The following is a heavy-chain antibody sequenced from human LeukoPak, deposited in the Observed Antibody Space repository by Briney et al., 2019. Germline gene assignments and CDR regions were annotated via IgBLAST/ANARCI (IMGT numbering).Heavy chain of an antibody. D-gene: IGHD4-17*01. J-gene: IGHJ5*02. V-gene: IGHV1-18*01. Sequence: ASVKVSCKASGYTFTSYGISWVRQAPGQGLEWMGWISAYNGNTNYAQKLQGRVTMTTDTSTSTAYMEPRSLRSDDTAVYYCARHLRFDYGDLGGWFDPWGQGTLVTVSS. CDR1: GYTFTSYG. CDR3: ARHLRFDYGDLGGWFDP. CDR2: ISAYNGNT.